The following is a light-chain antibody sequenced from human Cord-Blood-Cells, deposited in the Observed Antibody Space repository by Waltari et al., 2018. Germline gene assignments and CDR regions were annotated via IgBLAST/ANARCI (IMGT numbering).Light chain of an antibody. CDR1: QDISNY. CDR2: DAS. CDR3: QQYDNLPYS. Sequence: DIQMTQSPSSLSASVGDRVTITCQASQDISNYLNWYQQKPGKAPKLLIYDASNLETGVPSMFSGSGSGTDFTFTISSLQPEDIATYYCQQYDNLPYSFGQGTKLKIK. V-gene: IGKV1-33*01. J-gene: IGKJ2*03.